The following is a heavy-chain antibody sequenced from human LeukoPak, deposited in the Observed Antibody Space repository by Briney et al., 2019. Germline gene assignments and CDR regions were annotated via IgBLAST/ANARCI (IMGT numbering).Heavy chain of an antibody. V-gene: IGHV4-34*01. CDR2: INHSGST. Sequence: PSETLSLTCAVYGGSFSGYYWSWIRQPPGKGLEWIGEINHSGSTNYNPSLKSRVTISVDTSKNQFSLKLSSVTAADTAVYYCAKDIRSSGWSKYSDYWGQGTLVTVSS. CDR1: GGSFSGYY. CDR3: AKDIRSSGWSKYSDY. J-gene: IGHJ4*02. D-gene: IGHD6-19*01.